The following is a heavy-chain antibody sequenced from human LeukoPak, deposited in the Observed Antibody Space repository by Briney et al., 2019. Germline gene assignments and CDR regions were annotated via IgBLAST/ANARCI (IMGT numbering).Heavy chain of an antibody. V-gene: IGHV3-30-3*01. CDR3: ARDLSRYSYGVGDDY. J-gene: IGHJ4*02. CDR2: ISYDGSNK. Sequence: GGSLRLSCAASGFTFSSYAMHWVRQAPGRGLEWVAVISYDGSNKYYADSVKGRFTISRDNSKNTLYLQMNNLRAEDTAVYYCARDLSRYSYGVGDDYWGQGTLVTVSS. D-gene: IGHD5-18*01. CDR1: GFTFSSYA.